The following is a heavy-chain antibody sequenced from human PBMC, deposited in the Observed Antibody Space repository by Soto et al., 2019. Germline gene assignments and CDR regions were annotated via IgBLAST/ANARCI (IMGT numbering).Heavy chain of an antibody. D-gene: IGHD2-8*01. CDR2: INHSGST. V-gene: IGHV4-34*01. CDR1: GGSFSGYY. CDR3: ARGSVLMVYATLDY. J-gene: IGHJ4*02. Sequence: QVQLQQWGAGLLKPSETLSLTCAVYGGSFSGYYWTWIRQPPGKGLEWIGEINHSGSTSYNPALKSRVTISVDTSKNQFSLKMNSVTAADTAVYYCARGSVLMVYATLDYWGQGTLVTVSS.